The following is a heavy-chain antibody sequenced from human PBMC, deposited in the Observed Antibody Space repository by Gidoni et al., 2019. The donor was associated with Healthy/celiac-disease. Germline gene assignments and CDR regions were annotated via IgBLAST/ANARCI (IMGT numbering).Heavy chain of an antibody. CDR3: ARGREYYYDSSGYPIGEGY. Sequence: QVQLVESGGGVVQPGRSLRLSCAASGFTFSSYAMHWVRQAPGKGLEWVAVISYDGSNKYSADSVKGRFTISRDNSKNTLYLQMNSLRAEDTAVYYCARGREYYYDSSGYPIGEGYWGQGTLVTVSS. CDR1: GFTFSSYA. V-gene: IGHV3-30-3*01. CDR2: ISYDGSNK. D-gene: IGHD3-22*01. J-gene: IGHJ4*02.